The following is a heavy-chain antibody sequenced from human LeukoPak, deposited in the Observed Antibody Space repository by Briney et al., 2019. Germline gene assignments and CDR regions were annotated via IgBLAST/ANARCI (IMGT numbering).Heavy chain of an antibody. CDR2: IIPILGIA. D-gene: IGHD3-22*01. J-gene: IGHJ3*02. CDR3: ARGVYYYDSSGYYSI. Sequence: SVKVSCKPSGYTFTDYHMNWVRQAPGQGLEWMGRIIPILGIANYAQKFQGRVTITADKSTSTAYMELSSLRSEDTAVYYCARGVYYYDSSGYYSIWGQGTMVTVSS. V-gene: IGHV1-69*04. CDR1: GYTFTDYH.